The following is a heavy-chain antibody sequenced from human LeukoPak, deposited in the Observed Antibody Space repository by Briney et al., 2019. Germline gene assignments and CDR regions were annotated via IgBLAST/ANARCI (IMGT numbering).Heavy chain of an antibody. Sequence: GGSLRLSCAASGFIFSNYAMSWVRQAPGKGLEWVSSISGSGGNTYYAGSVKGRFTISRDNSKNTLYLQMNSLRAEDTAVYYCAKVVSHYDSSGGAFDIWGQGTMVTVSS. V-gene: IGHV3-23*01. D-gene: IGHD3-22*01. CDR1: GFIFSNYA. CDR2: ISGSGGNT. J-gene: IGHJ3*02. CDR3: AKVVSHYDSSGGAFDI.